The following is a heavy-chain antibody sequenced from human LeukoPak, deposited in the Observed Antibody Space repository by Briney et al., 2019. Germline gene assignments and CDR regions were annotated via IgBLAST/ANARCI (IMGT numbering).Heavy chain of an antibody. CDR3: ARDRTGTTRASFDY. J-gene: IGHJ4*02. CDR1: GFTFSSYS. CDR2: ISSSSSTI. D-gene: IGHD1-7*01. Sequence: PGGSLRLSCAASGFTFSSYSMNWVRQAPGKGLEWVSYISSSSSTIYYADSVKGRFTISRDNAKNSLYLQMNSLRAEDTAVYYCARDRTGTTRASFDYWGQGTLVTVSS. V-gene: IGHV3-48*01.